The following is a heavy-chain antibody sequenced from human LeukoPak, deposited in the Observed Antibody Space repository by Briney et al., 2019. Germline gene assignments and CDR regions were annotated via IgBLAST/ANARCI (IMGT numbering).Heavy chain of an antibody. CDR1: GYTFTSYG. V-gene: IGHV1-69*05. D-gene: IGHD1-14*01. CDR2: IIPIFGTA. J-gene: IGHJ3*02. CDR3: ARDQLPGNAFDI. Sequence: SVKVSCKASGYTFTSYGISWVRQAPGQGLEWMGGIIPIFGTANYAQKFQGRVTITTDESTSTAYMELSSLRSEDTAVYYCARDQLPGNAFDIWGQGTMVTVSS.